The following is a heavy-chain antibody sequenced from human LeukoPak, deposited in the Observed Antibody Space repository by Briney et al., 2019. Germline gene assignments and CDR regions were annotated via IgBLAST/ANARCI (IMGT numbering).Heavy chain of an antibody. CDR1: GFTFSDCY. CDR2: ISSSGSTI. CDR3: ARCSYYYYYMDV. D-gene: IGHD3-10*02. V-gene: IGHV3-11*04. Sequence: GGSLRLSCAASGFTFSDCYMSWIRQAPGKGLEWVSYISSSGSTIYYADSVKGRFTISRDNAKNSLYLQMNSLRAEDTAVYYCARCSYYYYYMDVWGKGTTVTVSS. J-gene: IGHJ6*03.